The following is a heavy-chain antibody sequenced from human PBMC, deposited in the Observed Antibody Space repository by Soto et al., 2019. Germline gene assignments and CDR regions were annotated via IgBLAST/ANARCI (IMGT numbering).Heavy chain of an antibody. CDR1: GYRCSEYA. Sequence: GGSLRLSCVGSGYRCSEYAMAWIRQAPGKGLEWVTGVTSSAIATYYADSVKGRFTISRNNSLNILYLQMDNLGADDTAVYYCAKGVEADRGYFDGWAQGTLVTVSS. CDR2: VTSSAIAT. V-gene: IGHV3-23*01. CDR3: AKGVEADRGYFDG. J-gene: IGHJ4*02. D-gene: IGHD6-6*01.